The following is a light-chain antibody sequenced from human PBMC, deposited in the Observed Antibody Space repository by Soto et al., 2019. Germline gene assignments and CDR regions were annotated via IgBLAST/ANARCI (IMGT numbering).Light chain of an antibody. CDR2: GAS. V-gene: IGKV3-20*01. Sequence: PGERATLSCRASQRVSSNYLAWYQQKPGQAPRLLISGASSRAAGIPDRFSGSGSETDFTLTISRLEPDDFAMYHCQQYGDSPPTFGQGTKVDIK. J-gene: IGKJ1*01. CDR1: QRVSSNY. CDR3: QQYGDSPPT.